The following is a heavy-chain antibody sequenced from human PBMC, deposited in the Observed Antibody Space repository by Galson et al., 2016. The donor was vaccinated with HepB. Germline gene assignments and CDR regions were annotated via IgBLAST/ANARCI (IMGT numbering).Heavy chain of an antibody. CDR1: GFSFGDYG. CDR2: IRSKAYGGTT. V-gene: IGHV3-49*03. CDR3: SGEGSGKPYEASGYDYYYGVDG. J-gene: IGHJ6*02. Sequence: SLRLSCAASGFSFGDYGMSWFRQAPGKGLEWVSFIRSKAYGGTTEYAASVKGRFTISRDDSKSIAFLQMNSLTTEDTAVCYCSGEGSGKPYEASGYDYYYGVDGWGQGTTVTFSS. D-gene: IGHD3-10*01.